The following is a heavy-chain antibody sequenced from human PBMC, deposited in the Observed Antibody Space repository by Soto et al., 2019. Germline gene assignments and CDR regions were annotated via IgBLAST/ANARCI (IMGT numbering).Heavy chain of an antibody. CDR1: GFIFSDQY. Sequence: EMQLVESGGRLVQPGGSLRLSCAASGFIFSDQYMDWVRQAPGKGLGWVGRIRKKGNSYTTEYAASVKGRFSISRDDSKNSLYLQMNSLKTEDTAVYYCARDLGGAPYVDLWGRGTLVTVSS. V-gene: IGHV3-72*01. CDR2: IRKKGNSYTT. D-gene: IGHD3-16*01. CDR3: ARDLGGAPYVDL. J-gene: IGHJ2*01.